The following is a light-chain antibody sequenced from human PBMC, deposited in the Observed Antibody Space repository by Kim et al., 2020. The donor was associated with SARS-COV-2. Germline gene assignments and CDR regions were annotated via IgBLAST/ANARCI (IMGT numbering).Light chain of an antibody. V-gene: IGKV4-1*01. CDR1: QSILYSSNNKNY. J-gene: IGKJ1*01. CDR2: WAS. CDR3: QQYYSSPVT. Sequence: ATINCKSSQSILYSSNNKNYLTWYQHKPGQTPKLLIYWASTRESGVPDRFSGSGSGTDFTLTISILQAEDVAIYYCQQYYSSPVTFGQGTKVDIK.